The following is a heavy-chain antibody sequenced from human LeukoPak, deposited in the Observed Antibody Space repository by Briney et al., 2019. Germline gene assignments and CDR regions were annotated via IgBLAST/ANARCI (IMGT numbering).Heavy chain of an antibody. Sequence: PGGSLRLSCAASGFTFSRYAMSWVREPPGKGLEGVSASRGSGSTRYYRDSEKGRFTISRDKSRDTLYLQMNSLRAEETAVYYCAKGYYDYVWGSYYFDYWGQGTLVTVSS. CDR2: SRGSGSTR. V-gene: IGHV3-23*01. CDR3: AKGYYDYVWGSYYFDY. J-gene: IGHJ4*02. CDR1: GFTFSRYA. D-gene: IGHD3-16*01.